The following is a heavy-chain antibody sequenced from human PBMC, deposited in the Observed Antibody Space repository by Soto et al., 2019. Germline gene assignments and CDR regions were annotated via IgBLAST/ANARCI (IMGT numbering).Heavy chain of an antibody. CDR3: ASRNGYNYYFED. Sequence: SVKVSCKASGGTFSSYAISWVRQAPGQGLEWMGGIIPIFGTANYAQKFQGRVTITADESTSTAYMELSSLRSEDTAVYYWASRNGYNYYFEDWGQGTRVTVVS. CDR1: GGTFSSYA. D-gene: IGHD5-12*01. CDR2: IIPIFGTA. J-gene: IGHJ4*02. V-gene: IGHV1-69*13.